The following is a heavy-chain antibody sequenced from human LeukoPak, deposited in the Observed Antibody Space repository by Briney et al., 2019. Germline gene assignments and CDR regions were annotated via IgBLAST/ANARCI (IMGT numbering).Heavy chain of an antibody. D-gene: IGHD2-15*01. CDR3: ARDLSATARAYDY. J-gene: IGHJ4*02. V-gene: IGHV3-21*01. Sequence: PGGSLRLSCAASGFILSDYNMNWVRQAPGKGLEWVSFIAISGTYITYADSVKGRFTISRDNAKNSLYLQMNSLRAEDTAVYYCARDLSATARAYDYWGQGTLVTVFS. CDR1: GFILSDYN. CDR2: IAISGTYI.